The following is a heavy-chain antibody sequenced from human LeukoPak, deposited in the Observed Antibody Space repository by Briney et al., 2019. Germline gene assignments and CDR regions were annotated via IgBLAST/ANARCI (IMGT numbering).Heavy chain of an antibody. Sequence: GGSLRLSCAASGFTFSSYDIHWVRQATGRGLEWVSGIGTAGEIYYPDSVKGRFTISRDNSKNTLYLQMNSLRGEDTAVYYCARDGSMIVVVSYMYYFDYWGQGTLVTVSS. J-gene: IGHJ4*02. CDR3: ARDGSMIVVVSYMYYFDY. D-gene: IGHD3-22*01. CDR2: IGTAGEI. V-gene: IGHV3-13*01. CDR1: GFTFSSYD.